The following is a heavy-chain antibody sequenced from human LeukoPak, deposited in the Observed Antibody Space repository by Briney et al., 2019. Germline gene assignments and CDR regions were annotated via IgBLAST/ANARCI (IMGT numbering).Heavy chain of an antibody. CDR2: IYYSGST. CDR3: ARDPPMVTPFDY. CDR1: GGSISSGDYY. J-gene: IGHJ4*02. Sequence: PSQTLSLTCTVSGGSISSGDYYWSWIRQPPGKGLEWIGYIYYSGSTYYNPSLKSRVTISVDTSKNQFSLKLSSVTAADTAVYYWARDPPMVTPFDYWAQEPLVPVPS. D-gene: IGHD3-10*01. V-gene: IGHV4-30-4*01.